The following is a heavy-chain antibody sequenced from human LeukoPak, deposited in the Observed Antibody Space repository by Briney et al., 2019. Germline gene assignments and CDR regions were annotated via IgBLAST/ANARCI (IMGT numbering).Heavy chain of an antibody. CDR2: INHSGSI. CDR3: ARDGAVDILTGYGAFYI. Sequence: SETLSLTCAVYGGSFSGYYWSWIRQPPGKGLEWIGEINHSGSINYNPSLKSRVTISVDTSKNQFSLKLNSVTAADTAIYYCARDGAVDILTGYGAFYIWGQGTMVIVS. D-gene: IGHD3-9*01. CDR1: GGSFSGYY. J-gene: IGHJ3*02. V-gene: IGHV4-34*01.